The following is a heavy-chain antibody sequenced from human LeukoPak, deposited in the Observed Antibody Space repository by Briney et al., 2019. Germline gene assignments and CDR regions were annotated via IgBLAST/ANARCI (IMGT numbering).Heavy chain of an antibody. D-gene: IGHD3-10*01. CDR3: ARGEGVRGVMYYYYYYMDV. J-gene: IGHJ6*03. CDR1: GFSVSDYY. Sequence: GGSLRLSCAASGFSVSDYYMNWVRQAPGKGLEWVSFIYSDGRTYYADSVKGRFTISRDNSRNTLYLQMNSLRVEDTAVYYCARGEGVRGVMYYYYYYMDVWGKGTTVTVSS. CDR2: IYSDGRT. V-gene: IGHV3-53*01.